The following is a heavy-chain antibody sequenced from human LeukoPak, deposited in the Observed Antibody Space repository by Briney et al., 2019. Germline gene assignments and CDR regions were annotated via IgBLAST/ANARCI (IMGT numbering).Heavy chain of an antibody. CDR3: AKVSDSSGALDY. CDR2: ISWNSGSI. D-gene: IGHD3-22*01. J-gene: IGHJ4*02. Sequence: GGSLRLSCAASGFTFDDYAMHWVRQAPGKGLEWVSGISWNSGSIGYADSVKGRFTISRDNAKNSLYLQMNSLRAEDTALYYCAKVSDSSGALDYWGQGTLVTVPS. CDR1: GFTFDDYA. V-gene: IGHV3-9*01.